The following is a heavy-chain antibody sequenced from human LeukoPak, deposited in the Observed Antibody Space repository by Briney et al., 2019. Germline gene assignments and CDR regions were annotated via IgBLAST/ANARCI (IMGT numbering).Heavy chain of an antibody. D-gene: IGHD6-6*01. Sequence: GGSLRLSCAASGFTFSSYAMHWVRQAPGKGLEWVAVISYDGSNKYYADSVKGRFTISRDNSKNTLYLQMNSLRAEDTAVYYCANTHSSSKAYGMDVWGQGTTVTVSS. CDR1: GFTFSSYA. J-gene: IGHJ6*02. V-gene: IGHV3-30*18. CDR3: ANTHSSSKAYGMDV. CDR2: ISYDGSNK.